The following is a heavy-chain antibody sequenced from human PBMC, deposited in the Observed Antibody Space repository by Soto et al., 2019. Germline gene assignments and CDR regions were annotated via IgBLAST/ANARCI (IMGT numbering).Heavy chain of an antibody. J-gene: IGHJ4*02. V-gene: IGHV3-33*01. Sequence: GGSLRLSCAASGFTFSSYGMHWVRQAPGKGLEWVAVIWYDGSNKYYADSVKGRFTISRDNSKNTLYLQMNSLRAEDTAVYYCARDYNDSSGYYSYYFDYWGQGTLVTVSS. CDR1: GFTFSSYG. D-gene: IGHD3-22*01. CDR2: IWYDGSNK. CDR3: ARDYNDSSGYYSYYFDY.